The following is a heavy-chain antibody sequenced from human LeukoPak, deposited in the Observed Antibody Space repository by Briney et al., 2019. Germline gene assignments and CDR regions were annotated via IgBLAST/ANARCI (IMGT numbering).Heavy chain of an antibody. CDR2: ISSSSRNI. CDR1: GFTFSNYG. V-gene: IGHV3-48*04. J-gene: IGHJ4*02. Sequence: GGSLRLSCAASGFTFSNYGMSWVRQAPGKGLEWVSYISSSSRNINYADSVRGRFTISRNNAESSLYLQMNSLRVDDRAIYYRTRGGAARPDYWGQGTLVTVSS. CDR3: TRGGAARPDY. D-gene: IGHD6-6*01.